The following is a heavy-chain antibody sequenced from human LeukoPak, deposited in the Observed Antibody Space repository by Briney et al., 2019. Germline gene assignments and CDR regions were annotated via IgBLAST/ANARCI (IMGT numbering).Heavy chain of an antibody. Sequence: GESLKISCKSSGNSFTVFWIGWVRQMPGKGLEWMGIIHPDDSDTRYNPSFQGQVTISADKSISTAYLQWDSLKASDTAIYYCARHGQGAFDSWGQGTLVTVSS. J-gene: IGHJ4*02. V-gene: IGHV5-51*01. CDR2: IHPDDSDT. CDR1: GNSFTVFW. CDR3: ARHGQGAFDS. D-gene: IGHD3-16*01.